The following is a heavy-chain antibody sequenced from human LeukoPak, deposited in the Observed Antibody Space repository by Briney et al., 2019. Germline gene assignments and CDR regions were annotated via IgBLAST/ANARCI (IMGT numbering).Heavy chain of an antibody. J-gene: IGHJ5*02. CDR3: ARASSDYSLSWFDP. Sequence: SETLSLTCTVSGGSISSYYWSWIRQPPGKGLEWIGHISTSGSTRYNPSLKSRVTMSLVTSKNQFSLKLSSVTAADTAVYYCARASSDYSLSWFDPWGQGTLVTVSS. CDR1: GGSISSYY. D-gene: IGHD3-22*01. CDR2: ISTSGST. V-gene: IGHV4-4*07.